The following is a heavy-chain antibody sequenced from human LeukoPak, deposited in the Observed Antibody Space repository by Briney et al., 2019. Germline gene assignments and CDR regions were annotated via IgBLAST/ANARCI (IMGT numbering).Heavy chain of an antibody. Sequence: ASVKVSCKASGYTFTSYGISWVRQAPGQGLEWMGWISAYNGNTNYAQKLQGRVTMSTDTSTSTAYMELRSLRSDDTAVYYCARELFPDRAFDIWGQGTMVTVSS. CDR1: GYTFTSYG. J-gene: IGHJ3*02. V-gene: IGHV1-18*01. CDR2: ISAYNGNT. CDR3: ARELFPDRAFDI. D-gene: IGHD3-10*02.